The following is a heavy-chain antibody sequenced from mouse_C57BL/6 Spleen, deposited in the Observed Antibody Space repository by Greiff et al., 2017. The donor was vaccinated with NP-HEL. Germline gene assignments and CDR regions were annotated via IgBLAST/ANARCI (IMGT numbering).Heavy chain of an antibody. Sequence: VQLQQPGAELVKPGASVKMSCKASGYTFTSYWITWVKQRPGQGLEWIGDIYPGSGSTNYNEKFKSKATLTVDKSSSTAYMQLSSLTSEDSAVYYCARSITTVPFAYWGQGTLVTVSA. CDR2: IYPGSGST. V-gene: IGHV1-55*01. CDR3: ARSITTVPFAY. CDR1: GYTFTSYW. J-gene: IGHJ3*01. D-gene: IGHD1-1*01.